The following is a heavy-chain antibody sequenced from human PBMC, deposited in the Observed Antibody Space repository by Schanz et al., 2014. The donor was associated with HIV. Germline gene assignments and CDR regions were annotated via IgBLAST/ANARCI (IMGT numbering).Heavy chain of an antibody. V-gene: IGHV3-30*03. CDR2: ISDDGGNK. D-gene: IGHD2-2*01. CDR1: GFTFRSYA. Sequence: QVQLVESGGGVVQPGRSLRLSCEASGFTFRSYAMHWVRQAPGKGLEWVAVISDDGGNKYYADSVKGRFTISRDNSKNTLFLQMNSLRAEDTAVYFCARDVAGCSGTSCYSDAFDIWGQGTLVTVSS. J-gene: IGHJ3*02. CDR3: ARDVAGCSGTSCYSDAFDI.